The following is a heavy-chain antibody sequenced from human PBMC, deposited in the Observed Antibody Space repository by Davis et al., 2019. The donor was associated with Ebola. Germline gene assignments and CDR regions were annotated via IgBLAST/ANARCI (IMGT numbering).Heavy chain of an antibody. V-gene: IGHV1-18*04. Sequence: ASVKVSCKASGYTFTSYGISWVRQAPGQGLEWMGWISAYNGNTNYAQKLQGRVTMTTDTSTSTAYMELRSLRSDDTAVYYCARDGPSEPAARTTYYYYYMDVWGKGTTVTVSS. CDR3: ARDGPSEPAARTTYYYYYMDV. J-gene: IGHJ6*03. CDR2: ISAYNGNT. CDR1: GYTFTSYG. D-gene: IGHD2-2*01.